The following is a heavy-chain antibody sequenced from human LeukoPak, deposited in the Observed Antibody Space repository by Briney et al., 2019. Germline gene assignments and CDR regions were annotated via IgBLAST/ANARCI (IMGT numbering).Heavy chain of an antibody. D-gene: IGHD3-10*01. Sequence: PGGSLRLSCAASGFTFSSYGMHWVRQAPGKGLEWVAFIRYDGSNKYYADSVKGRFTISRDNSKNTLYLQMNSLRAEDTAVYYCASQFPHYYGSGSYYSQKRDKNYYYYYMDVWGKGTTVTISS. CDR3: ASQFPHYYGSGSYYSQKRDKNYYYYYMDV. CDR1: GFTFSSYG. J-gene: IGHJ6*03. CDR2: IRYDGSNK. V-gene: IGHV3-30*02.